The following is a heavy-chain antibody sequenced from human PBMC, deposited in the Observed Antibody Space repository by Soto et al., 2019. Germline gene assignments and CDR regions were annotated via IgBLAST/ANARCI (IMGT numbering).Heavy chain of an antibody. CDR2: ISSSSNTI. CDR1: GFSFSAFS. J-gene: IGHJ3*02. CDR3: AREGGRHCSPTRCYNAFDI. D-gene: IGHD2-2*02. V-gene: IGHV3-48*02. Sequence: GGSLRLSCASSGFSFSAFSMNWVRQAPGKGLEWVSYISSSSNTIYYADSVKGRFTISRDNAQNTLYLQMNSLRDEDTAVYYCAREGGRHCSPTRCYNAFDIWGQGTMVTVSS.